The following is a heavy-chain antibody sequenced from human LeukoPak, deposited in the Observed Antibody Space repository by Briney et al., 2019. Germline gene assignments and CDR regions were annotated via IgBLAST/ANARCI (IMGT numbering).Heavy chain of an antibody. J-gene: IGHJ4*02. Sequence: GGSLRLSCAASGFTFSSYAMSWVRQAPGKGLEWVSAISGSGGSTYYADSVKGRFTISRDNSKNTLYLQMSSLGAEDTAVYYCAKGISGSYTNPHYLNYWGQGPLVTVSS. CDR2: ISGSGGST. CDR1: GFTFSSYA. V-gene: IGHV3-23*01. CDR3: AKGISGSYTNPHYLNY. D-gene: IGHD1-26*01.